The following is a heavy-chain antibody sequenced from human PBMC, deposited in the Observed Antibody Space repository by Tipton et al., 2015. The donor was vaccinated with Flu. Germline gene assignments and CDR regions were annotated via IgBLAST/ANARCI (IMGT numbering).Heavy chain of an antibody. CDR3: AREWGDAFDI. D-gene: IGHD3-16*01. J-gene: IGHJ3*02. CDR2: IYYSGSI. CDR1: GGSISSHY. Sequence: TLSLTCTVSGGSISSHYWSWIRQPPGKGLEWIGYIYYSGSISYNPSLKSRVTISVDTSKSQFSLKLSSVTAADTAVHYCAREWGDAFDIWGQGTMVTVSS. V-gene: IGHV4-59*11.